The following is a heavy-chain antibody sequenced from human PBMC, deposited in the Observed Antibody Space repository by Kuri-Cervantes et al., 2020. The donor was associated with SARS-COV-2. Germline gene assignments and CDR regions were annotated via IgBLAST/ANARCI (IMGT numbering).Heavy chain of an antibody. D-gene: IGHD2-2*02. CDR1: GFTFRSYA. J-gene: IGHJ6*02. V-gene: IGHV3-48*03. CDR2: ISGSGETI. CDR3: ARDEVVVVPAAISGWYYYGMDV. Sequence: GESLKISCAASGFTFRSYAMTWVRQAPGKGLEWVSVISGSGETIHYADSVQGRFTISRDNAKNSLYLQMNSLRAEDTAVYYCARDEVVVVPAAISGWYYYGMDVWGQGTTVTVSS.